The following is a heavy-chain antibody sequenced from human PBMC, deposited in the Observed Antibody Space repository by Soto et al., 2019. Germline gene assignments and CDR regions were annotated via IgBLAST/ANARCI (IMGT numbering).Heavy chain of an antibody. D-gene: IGHD3-22*01. CDR1: GYTFTSYY. J-gene: IGHJ3*02. CDR2: INPSGGST. Sequence: EASVKVSCKASGYTFTSYYMHWVRQAPGQGLEWMGIINPSGGSTSYAQKFQGRVTMTRDTSTSTVYMELSSLRSEDTAVYYCAREKGGITMIVVVTAGAFDIWGQGTMVTVSS. CDR3: AREKGGITMIVVVTAGAFDI. V-gene: IGHV1-46*01.